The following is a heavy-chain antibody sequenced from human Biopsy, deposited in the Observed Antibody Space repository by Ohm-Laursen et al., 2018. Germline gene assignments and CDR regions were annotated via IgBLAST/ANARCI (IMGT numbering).Heavy chain of an antibody. CDR3: ARDRGFYSDRTVPGYFDL. Sequence: SETLSLTCTVSGDSISSYYWSWIRQPPGKGLEWIGYVYYSGSTDYNPSLQSRVTISVDTSKNHFPLRFRSVTPADTAIYYCARDRGFYSDRTVPGYFDLWGRGTLVTVSS. V-gene: IGHV4-59*01. D-gene: IGHD3-22*01. CDR1: GDSISSYY. J-gene: IGHJ2*01. CDR2: VYYSGST.